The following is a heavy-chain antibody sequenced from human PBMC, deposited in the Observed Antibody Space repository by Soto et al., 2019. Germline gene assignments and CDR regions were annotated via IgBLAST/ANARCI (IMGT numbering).Heavy chain of an antibody. J-gene: IGHJ4*02. V-gene: IGHV3-73*01. CDR3: TRLGVGATADY. D-gene: IGHD1-26*01. Sequence: PGGSLRLSCAASGFTFSGSAMHWVRQASGKGLEWVGRIRSRANSYATAYAASVKGRFTISRDDSKNTAYLQMNSLKTEDTAVYYCTRLGVGATADYWGQGTLVTVSS. CDR2: IRSRANSYAT. CDR1: GFTFSGSA.